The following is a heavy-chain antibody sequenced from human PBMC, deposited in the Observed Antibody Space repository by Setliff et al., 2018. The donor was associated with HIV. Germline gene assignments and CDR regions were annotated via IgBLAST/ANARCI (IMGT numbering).Heavy chain of an antibody. Sequence: VASVKVSCKASGYTFTSYYMHWVRQAPGQGLEWMGIINPSGGSTSYAQKFQGRVTMTRDTSTSTVYMELSSLRSEDTAVYYCARDKVRGTLHRDYFDYWGQGTLVTVSS. CDR2: INPSGGST. J-gene: IGHJ4*02. D-gene: IGHD3-10*01. V-gene: IGHV1-46*01. CDR3: ARDKVRGTLHRDYFDY. CDR1: GYTFTSYY.